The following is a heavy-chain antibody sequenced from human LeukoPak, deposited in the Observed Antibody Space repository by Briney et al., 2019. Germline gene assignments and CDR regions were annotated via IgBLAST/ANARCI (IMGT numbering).Heavy chain of an antibody. D-gene: IGHD3-22*01. V-gene: IGHV1-8*01. J-gene: IGHJ6*01. CDR2: MNPNSGNT. Sequence: GASVKVSCKASGYTFNSYDINWVRQATGQGLEWMGWMNPNSGNTDYAQKFQGRVTMTRNTSTSTAYMDLSSLRSEDTALYYCARVARGTMIVVVAPGWGKGSSVTVSA. CDR3: ARVARGTMIVVVAPG. CDR1: GYTFNSYD.